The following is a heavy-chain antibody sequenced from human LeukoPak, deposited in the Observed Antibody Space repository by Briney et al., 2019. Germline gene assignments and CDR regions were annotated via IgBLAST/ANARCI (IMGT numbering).Heavy chain of an antibody. J-gene: IGHJ3*02. V-gene: IGHV3-48*01. CDR2: ISSSSSTI. CDR1: GFTFSSYG. Sequence: GGSLRLSCAASGFTFSSYGMNWVRQAPGKGLEWVSYISSSSSTIYYADSVKGRFTISRDNSKDTLYLQMNSLRAEDTAVYYCARALNAFDIWGQGTMVTVSS. CDR3: ARALNAFDI.